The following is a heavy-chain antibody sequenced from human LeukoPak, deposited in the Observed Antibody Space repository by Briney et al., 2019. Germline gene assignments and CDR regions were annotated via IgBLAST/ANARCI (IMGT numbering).Heavy chain of an antibody. CDR2: ISSSGSTI. D-gene: IGHD3-10*02. CDR3: AELGLTMIGGV. Sequence: GGSLRLSCAASGFTFSSYEMNWVRQAPGRGLEWVSYISSSGSTIYYADSVKGRFTISRDNAKNSLYLQMNSLRAEDTAVYYCAELGLTMIGGVWGKGTTVTISS. J-gene: IGHJ6*04. V-gene: IGHV3-48*03. CDR1: GFTFSSYE.